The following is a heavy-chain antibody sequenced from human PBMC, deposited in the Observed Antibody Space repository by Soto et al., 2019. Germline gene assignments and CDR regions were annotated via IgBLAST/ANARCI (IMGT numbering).Heavy chain of an antibody. D-gene: IGHD4-17*01. CDR3: ARDHGSTFDY. Sequence: SETLSLTCTVSGGSVSIGSYYWSWIRQPPGKGLEWIGYIYYSGSTNYNPSLKSRVTISVDTSKNQFSLKLSSVTAADTAVYYCARDHGSTFDYWGQGTLVTVSS. CDR1: GGSVSIGSYY. CDR2: IYYSGST. V-gene: IGHV4-61*01. J-gene: IGHJ4*02.